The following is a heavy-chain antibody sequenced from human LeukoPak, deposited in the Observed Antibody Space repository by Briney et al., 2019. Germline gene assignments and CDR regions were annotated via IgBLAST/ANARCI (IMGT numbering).Heavy chain of an antibody. CDR2: ISGSGGST. V-gene: IGHV3-23*01. CDR1: GFTFSSYA. CDR3: AKAQRDYDFWSGYYVRNWFDP. D-gene: IGHD3-3*01. J-gene: IGHJ5*02. Sequence: GGSLRLSCAASGFTFSSYAMSWVRQAPGKGLEWVSAISGSGGSTYYADSVKGRFTISRDNSKNTLYLQMNSLRAEDTAVYYCAKAQRDYDFWSGYYVRNWFDPWGQGTLATVSS.